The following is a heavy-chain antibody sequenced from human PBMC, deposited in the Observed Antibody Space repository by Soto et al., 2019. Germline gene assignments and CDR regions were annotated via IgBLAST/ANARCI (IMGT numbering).Heavy chain of an antibody. CDR1: GYGFRSNR. J-gene: IGHJ6*02. CDR2: IDPRDSET. V-gene: IGHV5-10-1*01. CDR3: ARLNYEDDNVMDV. Sequence: PGESLKISCKASGYGFRSNRIAWVRQMPGKGLEWMGRIDPRDSETNYSPSFQGRVTISADKTISTAFLQWSSLKASDTAIYYCARLNYEDDNVMDVWGPGTTVTVSS. D-gene: IGHD1-7*01.